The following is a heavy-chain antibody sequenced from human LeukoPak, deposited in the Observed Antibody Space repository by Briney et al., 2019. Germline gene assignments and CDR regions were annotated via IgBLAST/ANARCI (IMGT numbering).Heavy chain of an antibody. J-gene: IGHJ6*03. CDR1: GGSISSSNW. D-gene: IGHD4-17*01. CDR2: IYHSGST. V-gene: IGHV4-4*02. CDR3: ARGHDYDYGDWYYYYMDV. Sequence: SETLSLTCAVSGGSISSSNWWSWVRQPPGKGLEWIGEIYHSGSTNYNPSLKSRVTISVDKSKNQFSLKLSSVTAADTAVYYCARGHDYDYGDWYYYYMDVWGKGTTVTVSS.